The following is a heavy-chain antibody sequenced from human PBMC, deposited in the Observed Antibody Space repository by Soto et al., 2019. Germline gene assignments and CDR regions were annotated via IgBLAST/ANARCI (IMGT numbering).Heavy chain of an antibody. V-gene: IGHV3-9*01. CDR2: ISWNSGSI. Sequence: GGSLRLSCAASGFTFDDYAMHWVRQAPGKGLEWVSGISWNSGSIGYADSVKGRFTISRDNAKNSLYLQMNSLRAEDTALYYCAKEGNRYSRGRHYYFDYWGQGTLVTVSS. CDR3: AKEGNRYSRGRHYYFDY. D-gene: IGHD6-19*01. CDR1: GFTFDDYA. J-gene: IGHJ4*02.